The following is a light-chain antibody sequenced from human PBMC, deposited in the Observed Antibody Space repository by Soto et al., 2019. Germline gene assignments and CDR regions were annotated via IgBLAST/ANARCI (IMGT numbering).Light chain of an antibody. J-gene: IGLJ2*01. CDR1: SNDLGGYNY. CDR2: EVR. V-gene: IGLV2-8*01. Sequence: QSALTEPPSASGSPGQSVTISCTGSSNDLGGYNYVSWYQHHPRKAPKLIIYEVRERPSGVPDRFSGSKSGNTASLTVSGLQAEDEADYYCSSYGGSDNLIFGGGTKLTVL. CDR3: SSYGGSDNLI.